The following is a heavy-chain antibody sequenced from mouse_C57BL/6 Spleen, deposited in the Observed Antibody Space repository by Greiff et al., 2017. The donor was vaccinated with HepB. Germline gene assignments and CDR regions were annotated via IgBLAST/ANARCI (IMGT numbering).Heavy chain of an antibody. J-gene: IGHJ4*01. CDR3: ASPLDSSGYGSMDY. CDR1: GYTFTSYW. D-gene: IGHD3-2*02. Sequence: QVQLKQPGAELVKPGASVKLSCKASGYTFTSYWMHWVKQRPGRGLEWIGRIDPNSGGTKYNEKFKSKATLTVDKPSSTAYMQLSSLTSEDSAVYYCASPLDSSGYGSMDYWGQGTSVTVSS. V-gene: IGHV1-72*01. CDR2: IDPNSGGT.